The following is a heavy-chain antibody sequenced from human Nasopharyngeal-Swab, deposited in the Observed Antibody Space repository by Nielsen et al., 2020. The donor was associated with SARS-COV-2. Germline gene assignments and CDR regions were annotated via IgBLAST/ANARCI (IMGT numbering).Heavy chain of an antibody. D-gene: IGHD5-12*01. CDR2: IYYSGST. V-gene: IGHV4-39*01. CDR3: AIVADYYYYYYYMDV. Sequence: SETLSLTCTVSGGSIRSSSYYWGWIRQPPGKGLEWIGSIYYSGSTYYNPSLKSRVTISVDTSKNQFSLKLSSVTAADTAVYYCAIVADYYYYYYYMDVWGKGTTVTVSS. CDR1: GGSIRSSSYY. J-gene: IGHJ6*03.